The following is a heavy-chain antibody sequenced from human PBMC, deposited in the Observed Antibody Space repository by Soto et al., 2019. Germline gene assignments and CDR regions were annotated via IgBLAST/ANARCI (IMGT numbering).Heavy chain of an antibody. Sequence: GASVKVSCKASGYTFTGYYIHWVRQAPGQGLEWMGWINPNSGATNYAQKFQGWVTMTRDTSISSAYMELNRLRSDDTAVYYCARSYYYDTIGQYPFDYWGQGTLVTVSS. CDR1: GYTFTGYY. J-gene: IGHJ4*02. CDR2: INPNSGAT. D-gene: IGHD3-22*01. V-gene: IGHV1-2*04. CDR3: ARSYYYDTIGQYPFDY.